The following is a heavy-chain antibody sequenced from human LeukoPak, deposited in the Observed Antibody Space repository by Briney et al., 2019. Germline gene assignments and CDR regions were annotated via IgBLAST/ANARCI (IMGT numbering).Heavy chain of an antibody. CDR3: AKLISSGEFDY. D-gene: IGHD6-19*01. J-gene: IGHJ4*02. CDR1: GFTFSSYG. Sequence: GGSLRLSCAASGFTFSSYGMHWVRQAPGKGLEWVAVISYDGSNKYYADSVKGRFTISRDNSKNTPYLQMNSLRAEDTAVYYCAKLISSGEFDYWGQGTLVTVSS. V-gene: IGHV3-30*18. CDR2: ISYDGSNK.